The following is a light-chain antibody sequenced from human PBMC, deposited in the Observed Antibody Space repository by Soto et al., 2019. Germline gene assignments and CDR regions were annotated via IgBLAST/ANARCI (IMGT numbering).Light chain of an antibody. CDR3: QQYDNWPPYT. CDR1: QSSRNN. J-gene: IGKJ2*01. Sequence: EIVMTQSPATLSVSPGERATLSCRASQSSRNNLIWYQQKSGQAPRLLIYGASTRATGIPARFSGSGSGTEFTLTISSLQSEDFAVYYCQQYDNWPPYTFGQGTKVDIK. CDR2: GAS. V-gene: IGKV3-15*01.